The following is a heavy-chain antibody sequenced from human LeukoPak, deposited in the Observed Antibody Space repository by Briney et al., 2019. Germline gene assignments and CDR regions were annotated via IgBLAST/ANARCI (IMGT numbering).Heavy chain of an antibody. Sequence: SETLSLTCTVSGYSISSGYYWGWIRQHPGKGLEWIGSIYHSGSTYYNPSLKSRVTISVDTSKNQFSLKLSSVTAADTVVYYCARALYGMDVWGQGTTVTVSS. V-gene: IGHV4-38-2*02. J-gene: IGHJ6*02. CDR1: GYSISSGYY. CDR3: ARALYGMDV. CDR2: IYHSGST.